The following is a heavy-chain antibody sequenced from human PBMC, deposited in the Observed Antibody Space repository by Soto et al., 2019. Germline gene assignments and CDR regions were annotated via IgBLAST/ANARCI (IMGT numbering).Heavy chain of an antibody. CDR1: GGTFSSSA. Sequence: QVQLVQSGAEVKKPGSSVKVSCKASGGTFSSSAISWVRQAPGQGLEWMAGIIPIFGTANYLQKFQGRVTITADETTSTAYLELSSLRSEDTAVYYCARSMGRGVSLAFDIWGQGPMVTVSS. CDR3: ARSMGRGVSLAFDI. J-gene: IGHJ3*02. V-gene: IGHV1-69*01. CDR2: IIPIFGTA. D-gene: IGHD3-10*01.